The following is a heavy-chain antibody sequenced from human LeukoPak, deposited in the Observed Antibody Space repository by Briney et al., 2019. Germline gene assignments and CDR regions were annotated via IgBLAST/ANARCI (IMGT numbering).Heavy chain of an antibody. CDR3: ARSVVTDHFAAFNSYYYYGMDV. CDR1: GGSLNTYH. J-gene: IGHJ6*02. CDR2: TDHTGVT. D-gene: IGHD2-21*02. Sequence: SETLSLTCAVYGGSLNTYHWNWIRQPPGKGLEWIGETDHTGVTIYNPSLKSRVTISVDTSKNQISLKLSSVTAADTAVYYCARSVVTDHFAAFNSYYYYGMDVWSQGSTVTVSS. V-gene: IGHV4-34*01.